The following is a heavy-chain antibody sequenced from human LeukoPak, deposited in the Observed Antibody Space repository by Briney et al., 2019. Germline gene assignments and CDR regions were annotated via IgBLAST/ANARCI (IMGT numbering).Heavy chain of an antibody. J-gene: IGHJ3*02. CDR2: IYYSGST. CDR1: GYSISSGYY. CDR3: ARDGPGVVTIDGDI. D-gene: IGHD3-3*01. Sequence: SETLSLTCTVSGYSISSGYYWGWIRQPPGKGLEWIGSIYYSGSTYYNPSLKSRVTISVDTSKNQFSLKLSSVTAADTAVYYCARDGPGVVTIDGDIWGQGTMVTVSS. V-gene: IGHV4-38-2*02.